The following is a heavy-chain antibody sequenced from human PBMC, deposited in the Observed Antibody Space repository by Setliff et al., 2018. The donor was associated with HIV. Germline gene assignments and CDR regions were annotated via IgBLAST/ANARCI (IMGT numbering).Heavy chain of an antibody. D-gene: IGHD3-3*01. Sequence: SETLSLTCTVSGGSISGGGYYWSWIRQHPGKGLDWIGNIYYIGNTDYNPSLKSRVTISIDTSKNQFSLKLSSVTAADTAIYYCARVPRITTLRNAFDIWGRGTMVTVSS. CDR3: ARVPRITTLRNAFDI. CDR2: IYYIGNT. J-gene: IGHJ3*02. CDR1: GGSISGGGYY. V-gene: IGHV4-31*03.